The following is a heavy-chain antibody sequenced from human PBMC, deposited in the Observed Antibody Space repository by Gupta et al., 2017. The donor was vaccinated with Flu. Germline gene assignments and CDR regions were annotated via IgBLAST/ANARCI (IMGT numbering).Heavy chain of an antibody. D-gene: IGHD3-22*01. CDR2: ISWNSDAI. Sequence: EVQLVESVGDLVQPGRSLRLSCAASGFTFQDYAMHWVRQAPGKGLEWVSGISWNSDAIDYADSVKGRFTISRDNAKNSLYLEMKSLRAEDTALYYCAKEQGVNYDSYSLGFHGFDSWGQGTMVTVSP. J-gene: IGHJ3*02. CDR1: GFTFQDYA. V-gene: IGHV3-9*01. CDR3: AKEQGVNYDSYSLGFHGFDS.